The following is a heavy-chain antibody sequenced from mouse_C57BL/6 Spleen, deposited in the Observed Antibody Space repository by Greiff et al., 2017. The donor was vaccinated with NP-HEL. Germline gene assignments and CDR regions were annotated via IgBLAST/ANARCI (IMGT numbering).Heavy chain of an antibody. CDR3: ARAGGSHWYFEV. CDR2: IDPSDSYT. J-gene: IGHJ1*03. V-gene: IGHV1-69*01. CDR1: GYTFTSYW. D-gene: IGHD1-1*02. Sequence: QVQLQQPGAELVMPGASVKLSCKASGYTFTSYWMHWVKQRPGQGLEWIGEIDPSDSYTNYNQKFKGKSTLTVDKSSSTAYMQLSSLTSEDSAVYYCARAGGSHWYFEVWGTGTTVTVSS.